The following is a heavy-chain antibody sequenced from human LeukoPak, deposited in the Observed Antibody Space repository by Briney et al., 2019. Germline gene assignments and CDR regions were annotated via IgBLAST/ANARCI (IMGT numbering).Heavy chain of an antibody. CDR2: ISYDESYK. V-gene: IGHV3-30*04. CDR1: GFTFSDYA. J-gene: IGHJ4*02. Sequence: GRSLRLSCAASGFTFSDYAMHWVRQAPGKGLEWVAVISYDESYKYYADSVKGRFTIARDNSKSTLYVQVDSLRDGDTAIYYCARGYTYFDYWGQGTLVTVSS. CDR3: ARGYTYFDY. D-gene: IGHD5-24*01.